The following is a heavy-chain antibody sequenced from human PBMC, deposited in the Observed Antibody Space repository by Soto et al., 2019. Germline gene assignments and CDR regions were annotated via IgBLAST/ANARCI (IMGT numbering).Heavy chain of an antibody. CDR1: GYNFAGYW. V-gene: IGHV5-51*01. CDR2: IYPSDSDT. Sequence: GESLKISCKGSGYNFAGYWIAWVRQMPGKGLELMGIIYPSDSDTRYRPSFQGQVTISADKSISSAYLQWSSLRAPDTAMYYCARGGVSTRTFDYWGQGTTVTVYS. D-gene: IGHD3-3*01. J-gene: IGHJ4*02. CDR3: ARGGVSTRTFDY.